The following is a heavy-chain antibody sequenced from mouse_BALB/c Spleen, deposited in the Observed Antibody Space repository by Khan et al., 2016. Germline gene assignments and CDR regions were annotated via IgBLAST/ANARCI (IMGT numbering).Heavy chain of an antibody. CDR2: ISYSGST. CDR1: GYSITSDYA. J-gene: IGHJ4*01. D-gene: IGHD1-1*01. V-gene: IGHV3-2*02. Sequence: EVQLQESGPGLVKPSQSLPLTCTVTGYSITSDYAWNWIRQFPGNKLEWMGYISYSGSTSYNPSLKSRISITRDTSNNQFFLQLNSVTSEDTATYYCARSDYGSKDAMDYWGQGTSVTVSS. CDR3: ARSDYGSKDAMDY.